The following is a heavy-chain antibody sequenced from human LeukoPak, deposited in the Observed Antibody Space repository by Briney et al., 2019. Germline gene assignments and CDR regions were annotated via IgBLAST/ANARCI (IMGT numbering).Heavy chain of an antibody. CDR1: GFTFSDCY. CDR3: TRVGSSGSVDY. CDR2: ISSRSSDT. Sequence: GGSLRLSCAASGFTFSDCYMSWIRQAPGKGLEWVSYISSRSSDTNYADSVKGRFTISRDNAKNSLYLQMNSLRAEDTAVYYCTRVGSSGSVDYWGQGTLVTVSS. V-gene: IGHV3-11*06. D-gene: IGHD1-1*01. J-gene: IGHJ4*02.